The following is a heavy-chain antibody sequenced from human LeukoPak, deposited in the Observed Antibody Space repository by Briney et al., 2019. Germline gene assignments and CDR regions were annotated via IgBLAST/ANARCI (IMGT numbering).Heavy chain of an antibody. J-gene: IGHJ4*02. CDR3: ARGQDSGSSYPLDY. V-gene: IGHV4-34*01. Sequence: SETLSLTCAVYGGSFSGYYRSWIRQPPGKGLEWIGEINHSGSTNYNPSLKSRVTISVDTSKNQFSLKLSSVTAADTAVYYCARGQDSGSSYPLDYWGQGTLVTVSS. CDR1: GGSFSGYY. CDR2: INHSGST. D-gene: IGHD1-26*01.